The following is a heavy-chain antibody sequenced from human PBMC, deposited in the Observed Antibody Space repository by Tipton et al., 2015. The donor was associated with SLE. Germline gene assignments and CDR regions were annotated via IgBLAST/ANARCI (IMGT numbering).Heavy chain of an antibody. Sequence: TLSLTCTVSGGSIGTHYWSWIRQSAVKGLEYIGRIYAGGTTDYHPPLKSRVTMSVDTSKHQFSLTLRSVTAADTAIYYCARGLQAICGGDCPFHLCRQVILNTVSS. D-gene: IGHD2-21*02. CDR1: GGSIGTHY. V-gene: IGHV4-4*07. J-gene: IGHJ1*01. CDR3: ARGLQAICGGDCPFHL. CDR2: IYAGGTT.